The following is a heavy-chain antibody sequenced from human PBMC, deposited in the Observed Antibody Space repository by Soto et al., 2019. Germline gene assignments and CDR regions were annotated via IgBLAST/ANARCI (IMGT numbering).Heavy chain of an antibody. J-gene: IGHJ6*03. V-gene: IGHV1-18*01. CDR2: ISAYNGNT. CDR1: GYTFTSYG. CDR3: ASDSILSSSWSYYYYYYVDV. D-gene: IGHD6-13*01. Sequence: ASVKVSCKASGYTFTSYGISWVRQAPGQGLEWMGWISAYNGNTNYAQKLQGRVTMTTDTSTSTAYMELRSLRSDDTSVYYCASDSILSSSWSYYYYYYVDVWGKGTTVTVSS.